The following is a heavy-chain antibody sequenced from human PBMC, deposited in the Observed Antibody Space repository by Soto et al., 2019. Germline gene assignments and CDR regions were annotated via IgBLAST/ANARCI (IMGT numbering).Heavy chain of an antibody. CDR1: GFTFSSYA. CDR3: VRDNNWSLDY. D-gene: IGHD1-1*01. CDR2: IKTDGSFT. Sequence: SGGSLRLSCAASGFTFSSYAMSWVRQSPGKGLVWVSHIKTDGSFTRDADSVKGRFTISRDNARNTLYLQMNSLRAEDTAVYYCVRDNNWSLDYWGQGTLVTVSS. V-gene: IGHV3-74*01. J-gene: IGHJ4*02.